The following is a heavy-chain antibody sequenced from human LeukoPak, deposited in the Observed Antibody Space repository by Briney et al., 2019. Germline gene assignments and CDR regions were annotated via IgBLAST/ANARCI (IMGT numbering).Heavy chain of an antibody. Sequence: GRSLRLSCAASGFTFDDYAMHWVRQAPGKGLEWVAVISYDGSNKYYADSVKGRFTISRDNSKNTLYLQMNSLRAEDTAVYYCARYLRITGTWFDPWGQGTLVTVSS. CDR1: GFTFDDYA. D-gene: IGHD1-20*01. CDR3: ARYLRITGTWFDP. CDR2: ISYDGSNK. V-gene: IGHV3-30*01. J-gene: IGHJ5*02.